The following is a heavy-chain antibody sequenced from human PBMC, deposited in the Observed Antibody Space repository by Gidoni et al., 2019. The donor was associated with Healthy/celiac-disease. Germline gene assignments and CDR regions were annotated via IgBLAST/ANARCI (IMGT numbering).Heavy chain of an antibody. Sequence: QVQLVQSGAEVKKPGASVKVSCKASGYTFTGYYMHWVRQAPGQGLEWMGWINPNSGGTNYAQKFQGRVTMTRDTSISTAYMELSRLRSDDTAVYYCASFNLRGYYITSFDYWGQGTLVTVSS. CDR2: INPNSGGT. J-gene: IGHJ4*02. D-gene: IGHD3-22*01. CDR1: GYTFTGYY. V-gene: IGHV1-2*02. CDR3: ASFNLRGYYITSFDY.